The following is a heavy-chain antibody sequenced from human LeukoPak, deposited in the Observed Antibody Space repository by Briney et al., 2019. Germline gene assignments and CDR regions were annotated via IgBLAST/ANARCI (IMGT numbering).Heavy chain of an antibody. CDR2: INPNSGGT. Sequence: GASVKVSCKASGYTFTSYGISWVRQAPGQGLEWMGWINPNSGGTNYAQKFQGRVTMTRDTSISTAYMELSRLRSDDTAVYYCARLYTWSIWGQGTMVTVSS. J-gene: IGHJ3*02. D-gene: IGHD1-14*01. V-gene: IGHV1-2*02. CDR1: GYTFTSYG. CDR3: ARLYTWSI.